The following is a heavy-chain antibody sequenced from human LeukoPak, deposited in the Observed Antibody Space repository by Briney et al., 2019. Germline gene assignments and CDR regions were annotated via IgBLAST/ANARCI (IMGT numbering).Heavy chain of an antibody. D-gene: IGHD1-26*01. CDR1: GFTFSSYD. J-gene: IGHJ6*03. Sequence: GGSLRLSCAASGFTFSSYDMHWVRQATGKGLEWVSAIGTAGDTYYADSVKGRFTISRDNSKNTLYLQMNSLRAEDTAVYYCARGEWELHYMDVWGKGTTVTISS. V-gene: IGHV3-13*01. CDR3: ARGEWELHYMDV. CDR2: IGTAGDT.